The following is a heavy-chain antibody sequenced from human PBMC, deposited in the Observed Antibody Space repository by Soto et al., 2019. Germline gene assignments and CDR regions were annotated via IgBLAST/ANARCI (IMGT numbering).Heavy chain of an antibody. CDR2: ISAYNGNT. CDR3: ARDLYSPDAFDI. D-gene: IGHD5-18*01. V-gene: IGHV1-18*01. CDR1: GYTFTSYG. Sequence: ASVKVSCKASGYTFTSYGISWVRQAPGQGLEWMGWISAYNGNTNYAQRLQGRVTMTTDTSTSTAYMELRSLRSDDTAVYYCARDLYSPDAFDIWGQGTMVTVSS. J-gene: IGHJ3*02.